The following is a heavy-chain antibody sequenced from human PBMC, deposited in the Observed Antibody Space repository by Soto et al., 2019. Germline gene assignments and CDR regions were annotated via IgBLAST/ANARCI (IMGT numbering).Heavy chain of an antibody. D-gene: IGHD2-15*01. CDR3: AWKPRYCSGGTCYI. CDR1: GDSISSAEYY. CDR2: MYYSGST. V-gene: IGHV4-30-4*01. J-gene: IGHJ4*02. Sequence: QVKLQESGPGLVKPSQTLSLTCTVTGDSISSAEYYWSWIRQSPGKGLEWIAYMYYSGSTSYNPSLESRVTISVDRSKNHLSLKLTSVTAADTAVYYCAWKPRYCSGGTCYIWGQGTLVTVSS.